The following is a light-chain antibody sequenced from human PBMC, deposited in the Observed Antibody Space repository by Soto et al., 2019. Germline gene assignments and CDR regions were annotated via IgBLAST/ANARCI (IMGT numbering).Light chain of an antibody. CDR1: SSDIGGYNF. Sequence: QSALTQPASVSGSPGQSITIACTGTSSDIGGYNFVSWYQQHPGKAPKLLIYDVGNRPSGVSNRFSGSKSGNTASLTISGLPGEDEAHYYCNSYRTVSTYVFGTGTKVTVL. J-gene: IGLJ1*01. CDR2: DVG. CDR3: NSYRTVSTYV. V-gene: IGLV2-14*01.